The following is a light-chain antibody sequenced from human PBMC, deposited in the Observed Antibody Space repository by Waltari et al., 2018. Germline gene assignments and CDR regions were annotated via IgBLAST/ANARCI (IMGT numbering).Light chain of an antibody. CDR1: TSAVGSYDL. V-gene: IGLV2-23*02. CDR3: CSYAGRGTYV. Sequence: QSALTQHASVSGTPGQSITISCSGTTSAVGSYDLVSWYQQHPGEAPKLLLCEVFKRPPDTSSRFSGAKSGSTASLTISGLQPEDEADYYCCSYAGRGTYVFGSGTKVTVL. CDR2: EVF. J-gene: IGLJ1*01.